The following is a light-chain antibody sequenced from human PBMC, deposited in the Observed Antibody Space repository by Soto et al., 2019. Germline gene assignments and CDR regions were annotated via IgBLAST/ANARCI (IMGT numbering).Light chain of an antibody. V-gene: IGKV3-20*01. Sequence: EIVLTQSPGTLSLSPGERATLSCRASQSVSSNYLAWYQQKPGQAPRLLIYGASSRTTGIPDRFSGSGSGTDFTLTITRLAPEDFAVYYCQQSGSSPWTFGQGTTVEIK. CDR1: QSVSSNY. J-gene: IGKJ1*01. CDR2: GAS. CDR3: QQSGSSPWT.